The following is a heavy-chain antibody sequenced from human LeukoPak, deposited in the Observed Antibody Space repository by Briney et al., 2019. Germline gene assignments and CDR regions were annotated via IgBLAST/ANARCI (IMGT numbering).Heavy chain of an antibody. V-gene: IGHV1-69*05. CDR3: ARSLDFWSGSYDY. CDR1: GGTFSGYA. D-gene: IGHD3-3*01. J-gene: IGHJ4*02. Sequence: SVKVSCKASGGTFSGYAISWVRQAPGQGLEWMGGIIPIFGTANYAQKFQGRVTITTDESTSTAYMELSSLRSEDTAVYYCARSLDFWSGSYDYWGQGTLVTVSS. CDR2: IIPIFGTA.